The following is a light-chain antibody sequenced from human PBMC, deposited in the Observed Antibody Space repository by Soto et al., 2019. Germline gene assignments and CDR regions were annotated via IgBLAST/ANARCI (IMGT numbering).Light chain of an antibody. CDR2: DDN. CDR1: SSNIGGNS. Sequence: QSVMTRPPSVSAAPGQKVTISCSGRSSNIGGNSVSWYQQLPGTAPKLLIYDDNKRPSGIPDRFSGSKSGTSATLGITGFQTGDEADYYCGSWDSSLSAYVFGTGTKLTVL. V-gene: IGLV1-51*01. J-gene: IGLJ1*01. CDR3: GSWDSSLSAYV.